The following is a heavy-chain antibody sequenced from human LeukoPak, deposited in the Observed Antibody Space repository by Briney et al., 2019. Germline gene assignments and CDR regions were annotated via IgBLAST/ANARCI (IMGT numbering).Heavy chain of an antibody. D-gene: IGHD3-16*02. CDR1: GFTFSSYS. V-gene: IGHV3-53*01. CDR3: ATEGCRRDTACYRGAFDM. Sequence: GGSLRLSCGASGFTFSSYSMSWVRQAPGKGLEWVSVIYRDSSTYYSDSVKGRFTISRDNSKNTLYLQMNSLRAEDTAVYYCATEGCRRDTACYRGAFDMWGQGTMVTVSS. CDR2: IYRDSST. J-gene: IGHJ3*02.